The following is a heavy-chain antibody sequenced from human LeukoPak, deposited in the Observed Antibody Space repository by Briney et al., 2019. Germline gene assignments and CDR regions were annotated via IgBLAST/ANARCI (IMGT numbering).Heavy chain of an antibody. CDR2: INSDGSWT. V-gene: IGHV3-74*01. CDR3: VSFYETH. CDR1: GNYW. D-gene: IGHD2/OR15-2a*01. J-gene: IGHJ4*02. Sequence: GGSLRLSCAASGNYWMHWVRQAPGKGLVWVSHINSDGSWTSYADSVKGRFTISKDNAKNTVYLQMNSLRAEDTAVYHCVSFYETHWGRGTLVTVSS.